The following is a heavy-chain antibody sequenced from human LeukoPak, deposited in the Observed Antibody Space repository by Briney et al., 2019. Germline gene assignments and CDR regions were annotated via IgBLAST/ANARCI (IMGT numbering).Heavy chain of an antibody. J-gene: IGHJ5*02. D-gene: IGHD2-2*02. Sequence: GASVKVSCKASGHTFTDYYMHWVRQAPGQGLEWMGWINPNSGGTNYAQKFQGRVTMTRDTSTSTAYMELSRLRSDDTAVYYCARDRPGRYCSTTSCYTASPFDPWGQGTLVTVSS. V-gene: IGHV1-2*02. CDR2: INPNSGGT. CDR1: GHTFTDYY. CDR3: ARDRPGRYCSTTSCYTASPFDP.